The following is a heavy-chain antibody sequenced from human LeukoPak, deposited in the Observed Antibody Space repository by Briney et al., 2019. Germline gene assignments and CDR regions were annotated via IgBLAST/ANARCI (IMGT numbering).Heavy chain of an antibody. J-gene: IGHJ4*02. CDR2: ISGGGVST. Sequence: PGGSLRLPCAASGFTFSNYAVNWVRQAPGKGLEWVSAISGGGVSTYYADSVKGRFTISRDNSKNTLYLQMNSLRAEDTAVYYCAKDLGIYSYDPLDYWGQGTLVTVSS. D-gene: IGHD5-18*01. CDR1: GFTFSNYA. CDR3: AKDLGIYSYDPLDY. V-gene: IGHV3-23*01.